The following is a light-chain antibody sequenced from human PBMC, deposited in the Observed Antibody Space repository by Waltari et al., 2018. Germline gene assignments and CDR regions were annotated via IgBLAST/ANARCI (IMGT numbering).Light chain of an antibody. Sequence: DIVMTQSPDSLAVSLGERATINCKSSQSVLYSSNNKNYLAWYQQKPGQPPKLLIYWAPTRESGVPDRFSGSGSGTDVTLTISSLQAEDVAVYYCQQYYSTPYTFGQGTKLEIK. V-gene: IGKV4-1*01. CDR3: QQYYSTPYT. CDR2: WAP. CDR1: QSVLYSSNNKNY. J-gene: IGKJ2*01.